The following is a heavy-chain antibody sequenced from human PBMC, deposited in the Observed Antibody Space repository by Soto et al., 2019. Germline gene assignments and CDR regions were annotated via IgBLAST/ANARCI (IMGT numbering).Heavy chain of an antibody. V-gene: IGHV4-31*03. Sequence: QVQLQESGPGLVKPSQTLSITCTVSGGSISSGGYYWSWIRQHPGKGLEWIGYIYYSGSTYFNPSLKSRLTISVDTSKNQFSLQLSSVTAADTAMYYCARAGHSSSSEGANWFDPWGQGTLVTVSS. CDR2: IYYSGST. CDR3: ARAGHSSSSEGANWFDP. CDR1: GGSISSGGYY. J-gene: IGHJ5*02. D-gene: IGHD6-6*01.